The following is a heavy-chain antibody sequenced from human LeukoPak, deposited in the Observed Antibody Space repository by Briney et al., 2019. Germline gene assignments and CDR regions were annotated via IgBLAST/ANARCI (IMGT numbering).Heavy chain of an antibody. CDR2: ISWNSGSI. D-gene: IGHD3-22*01. J-gene: IGHJ4*02. Sequence: GGSLRLSCAASGFTFDDYAMHWVRQAPGKGLEWVSGISWNSGSIGYADSVKGRFTISRDNAKNSLYLQMNSLRAEDMALYYCARDYYYDSSGYYVWGQGTLVTVSS. CDR3: ARDYYYDSSGYYV. CDR1: GFTFDDYA. V-gene: IGHV3-9*03.